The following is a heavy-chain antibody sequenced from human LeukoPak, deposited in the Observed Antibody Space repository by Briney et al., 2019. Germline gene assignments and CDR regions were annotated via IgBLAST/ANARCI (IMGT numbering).Heavy chain of an antibody. Sequence: TGGSLRLSCAASGFTFSSYSMNWVRQAPGKGLKWVSSISSSSSYIYYADSVKGRFTISRDNAKNSLYLQMNSLRAEDTAVYYCARDVALLYGSGSYYNEYNWFDPWGQGTLVTVSS. CDR2: ISSSSSYI. CDR1: GFTFSSYS. J-gene: IGHJ5*02. V-gene: IGHV3-21*01. D-gene: IGHD3-10*01. CDR3: ARDVALLYGSGSYYNEYNWFDP.